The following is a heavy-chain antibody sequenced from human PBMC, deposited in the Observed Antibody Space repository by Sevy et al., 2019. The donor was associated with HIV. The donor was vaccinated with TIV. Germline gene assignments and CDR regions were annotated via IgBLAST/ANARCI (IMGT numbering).Heavy chain of an antibody. CDR1: GVSISTHS. D-gene: IGHD3-10*01. CDR3: AKDMETFYGMDV. Sequence: SETLSLTCTVSGVSISTHSWSWIRQPPGKGLEYIGYIYYNGNVNYNPSFQSRVTISGDTSMNQLSLKLTSVTAADTAVYYCAKDMETFYGMDVWGQGTTVTVSS. CDR2: IYYNGNV. V-gene: IGHV4-59*11. J-gene: IGHJ6*02.